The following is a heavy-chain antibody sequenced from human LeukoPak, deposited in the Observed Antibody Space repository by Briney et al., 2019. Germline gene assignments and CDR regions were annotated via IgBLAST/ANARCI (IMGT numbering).Heavy chain of an antibody. CDR2: IYYSGST. Sequence: PSETLSLTCTVSGGSIRSYYWSWIRQPPGKGLEWIDYIYYSGSTNYNPSLKSRVTISVDTSKNQFPLKLSSVTAADTAVYYCARHLEMATIPDAFDIWGQGTMVTVSS. J-gene: IGHJ3*02. CDR1: GGSIRSYY. CDR3: ARHLEMATIPDAFDI. D-gene: IGHD5-24*01. V-gene: IGHV4-59*01.